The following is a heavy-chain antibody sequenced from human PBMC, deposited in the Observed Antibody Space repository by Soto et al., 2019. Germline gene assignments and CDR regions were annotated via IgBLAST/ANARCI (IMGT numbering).Heavy chain of an antibody. Sequence: QVQLVQSGAEVKKPGASVKVSCKASGYTFTSYDINWVRQATGQGLEWMGWMNPNSGNTGYAQKFQGRVTMTRNTSISTAYMELCSLRSEDTAVYYCAREGVYISGWANYWYFYLWGRCTLVTVSS. CDR1: GYTFTSYD. V-gene: IGHV1-8*01. D-gene: IGHD6-19*01. J-gene: IGHJ2*01. CDR3: AREGVYISGWANYWYFYL. CDR2: MNPNSGNT.